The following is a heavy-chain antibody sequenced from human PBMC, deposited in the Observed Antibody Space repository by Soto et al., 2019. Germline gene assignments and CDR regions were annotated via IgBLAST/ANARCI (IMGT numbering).Heavy chain of an antibody. V-gene: IGHV1-3*05. CDR2: INAGNGNT. J-gene: IGHJ4*02. CDR1: GYTFTSYA. D-gene: IGHD3-22*01. Sequence: QVQLVQSGAEEKKPGASVKVSCKASGYTFTSYAMHWVRQAPGQRLEWMGWINAGNGNTKYSQKFQGRVTITRDTSASTAYMELCSLRSEDTAVYYCARGSGYYYWDDYWGQVTLVTVSS. CDR3: ARGSGYYYWDDY.